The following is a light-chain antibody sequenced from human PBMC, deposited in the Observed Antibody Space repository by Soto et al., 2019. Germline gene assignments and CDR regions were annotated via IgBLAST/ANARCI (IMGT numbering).Light chain of an antibody. CDR2: DVI. Sequence: QSVLTQPPSASGSPGQSVTISCTGTSSDVGASNYVSWYQQHPGKAPKLMIYDVIKRPSGVPDRFSGSKSANTASLTVSRLQTEDEADYYCCSYAGGNTLVFGGGTKLTVL. CDR1: SSDVGASNY. CDR3: CSYAGGNTLV. J-gene: IGLJ2*01. V-gene: IGLV2-8*01.